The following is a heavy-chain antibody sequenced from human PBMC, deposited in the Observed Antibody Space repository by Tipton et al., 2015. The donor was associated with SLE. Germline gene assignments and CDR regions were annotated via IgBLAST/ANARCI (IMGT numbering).Heavy chain of an antibody. D-gene: IGHD1-26*01. J-gene: IGHJ5*02. CDR1: GFTFSRYW. V-gene: IGHV3-7*01. CDR3: ARDRVVGAIGWFDP. Sequence: GSLRLSCVVSGFTFSRYWMSWVRQAPGKGLEWVANINQDGSEKYHVDSVKGRFTISRDNAKNSLDLQMNSLRVEDTAVYYCARDRVVGAIGWFDPWGQGTLVTVSS. CDR2: INQDGSEK.